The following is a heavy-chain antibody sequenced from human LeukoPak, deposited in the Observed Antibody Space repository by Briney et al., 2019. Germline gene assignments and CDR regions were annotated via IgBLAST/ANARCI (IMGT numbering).Heavy chain of an antibody. Sequence: GSLRLSCSASGFNFSSYAMSWVRQAPGKGLEWVANIKQDGSEKYYVDPVKGRFTISRDNAKNSLYLQMNSLRAEDAGVYYCAKEGAYPIITYDSWGQGTLVTVSS. V-gene: IGHV3-7*01. J-gene: IGHJ5*01. D-gene: IGHD1-14*01. CDR2: IKQDGSEK. CDR1: GFNFSSYA. CDR3: AKEGAYPIITYDS.